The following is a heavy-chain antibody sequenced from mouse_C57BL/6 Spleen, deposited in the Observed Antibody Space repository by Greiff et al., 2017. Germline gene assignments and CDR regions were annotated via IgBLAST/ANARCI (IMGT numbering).Heavy chain of an antibody. CDR3: ARSYYYGSSRYFDV. Sequence: QVTLKECGPGILQPSQTLSLTCSFSGFSLSTFGMGVGWIRQPSGKGLVWLAHIWWDDDKYYNPALKSRLTISKDTSKNQVFLKIANVDTADTATYYCARSYYYGSSRYFDVWGTGTTVTVSS. J-gene: IGHJ1*03. CDR2: IWWDDDK. D-gene: IGHD1-1*01. CDR1: GFSLSTFGMG. V-gene: IGHV8-8*01.